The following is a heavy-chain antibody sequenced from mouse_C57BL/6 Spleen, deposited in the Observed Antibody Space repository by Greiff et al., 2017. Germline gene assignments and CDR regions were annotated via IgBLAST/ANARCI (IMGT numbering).Heavy chain of an antibody. CDR1: GYTFTSYW. D-gene: IGHD1-1*01. CDR3: ARRDEDYYGSSSDY. J-gene: IGHJ2*01. Sequence: QVQLQQPGAELVKPGASVKMSCKASGYTFTSYWITWVKQRPGQGLEWIGDIYPGSGSTNYNEKFKSKATRTVDTSSSTAYMQLSSLTSEDSAVYYCARRDEDYYGSSSDYWGQGTTLTVSS. CDR2: IYPGSGST. V-gene: IGHV1-55*01.